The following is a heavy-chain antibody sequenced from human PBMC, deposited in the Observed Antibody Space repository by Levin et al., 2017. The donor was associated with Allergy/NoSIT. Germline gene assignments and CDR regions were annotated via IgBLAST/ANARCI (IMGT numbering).Heavy chain of an antibody. CDR3: ARDYRPGIAAADPFVFDY. Sequence: SVKVSCKASGGTFSSYAISWVRQAPGQGLEWMGGIIPIFGTANYAQKFQGRVTITADESTSTAYMELSSLRSEDTAVYYCARDYRPGIAAADPFVFDYWGQGTLVTVSS. D-gene: IGHD6-13*01. CDR2: IIPIFGTA. V-gene: IGHV1-69*13. J-gene: IGHJ4*02. CDR1: GGTFSSYA.